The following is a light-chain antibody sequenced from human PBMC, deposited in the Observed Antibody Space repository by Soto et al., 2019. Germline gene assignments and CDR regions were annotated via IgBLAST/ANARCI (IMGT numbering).Light chain of an antibody. CDR2: GAS. J-gene: IGKJ3*01. V-gene: IGKV3D-15*01. CDR3: QQRSNWPGT. CDR1: QSVSSN. Sequence: EIVMTQSPATLSVSPRERATLSCRASQSVSSNLAWYQQKPGQAPRLLIYGASTRATGIPARFSGSGSGTDFTLTISRLEPEDFAVYYCQQRSNWPGTFGPGTKVDI.